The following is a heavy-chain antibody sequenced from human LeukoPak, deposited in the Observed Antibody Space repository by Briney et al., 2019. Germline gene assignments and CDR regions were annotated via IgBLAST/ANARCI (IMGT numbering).Heavy chain of an antibody. CDR2: IGGDGTDK. Sequence: GSLRLSCAGSGFTFSAHYINWVRQAPGKGLEWVANIGGDGTDKYYLDSVQGRFSIFRDMSKNTLYLQMNSLRAEDTAVYYCARDRVQIWSYVGTFDYWGQGALVTVSS. V-gene: IGHV3-7*01. D-gene: IGHD5-18*01. CDR1: GFTFSAHY. J-gene: IGHJ4*02. CDR3: ARDRVQIWSYVGTFDY.